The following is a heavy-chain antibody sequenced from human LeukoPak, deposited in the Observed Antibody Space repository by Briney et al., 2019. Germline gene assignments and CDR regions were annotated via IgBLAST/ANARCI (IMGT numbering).Heavy chain of an antibody. CDR1: GGSISSYY. J-gene: IGHJ4*02. D-gene: IGHD3-10*01. Sequence: SETLSLTCTVSGGSISSYYWSWIRQPPGKGLEWIGYIYYSGSTNYNPPLKSRTTISVDTSKNQFSLKLSSVTAADTAVYYCARRGFGDYWGQGTLVTVSS. CDR3: ARRGFGDY. CDR2: IYYSGST. V-gene: IGHV4-59*08.